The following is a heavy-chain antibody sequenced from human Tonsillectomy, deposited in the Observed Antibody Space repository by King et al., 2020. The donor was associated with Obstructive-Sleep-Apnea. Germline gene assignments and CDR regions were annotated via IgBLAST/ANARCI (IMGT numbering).Heavy chain of an antibody. Sequence: VQLVESGGDLGQPGGSLRLSCAASGFTFDNYWMHRVRLPPGKGLIWVSSIKPDGSEAYYADSVKGRFTISRDNAKNTLYLLMNSLRADDTAVYYCARDPTTDLTLDFWGQGTLVTVSS. CDR3: ARDPTTDLTLDF. D-gene: IGHD1-1*01. CDR2: IKPDGSEA. J-gene: IGHJ4*02. V-gene: IGHV3-74*01. CDR1: GFTFDNYW.